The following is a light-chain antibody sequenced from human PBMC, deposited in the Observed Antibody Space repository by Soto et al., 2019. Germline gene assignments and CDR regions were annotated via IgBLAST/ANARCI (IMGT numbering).Light chain of an antibody. V-gene: IGKV3-11*01. CDR3: QHRYNWPLT. J-gene: IGKJ4*01. Sequence: EIVMTQSPDTLSVSPGERAILSCRASQSVNNNLAWYQQRPGHAPRLLIYDASNRASGIPARFTGSGSGTDFTLTIDTLEPEDFAIYYCQHRYNWPLTFGAGTKVEIK. CDR2: DAS. CDR1: QSVNNN.